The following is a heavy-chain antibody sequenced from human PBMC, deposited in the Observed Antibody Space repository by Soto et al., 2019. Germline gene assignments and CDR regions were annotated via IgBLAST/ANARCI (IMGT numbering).Heavy chain of an antibody. D-gene: IGHD1-26*01. CDR1: GYTFTGYY. V-gene: IGHV1-2*02. Sequence: QVQLVQSGTEVKRPGDSVKVSCKASGYTFTGYYVHWVRQAPGQGLEWMGWINPNSGDTYLAQRFQGRVTMNRDVSIGTAYMELRGLTSDDTAEYYCAKGGAIVAAGTRVYLYNAMDVWGQGTTVTVSS. J-gene: IGHJ6*02. CDR2: INPNSGDT. CDR3: AKGGAIVAAGTRVYLYNAMDV.